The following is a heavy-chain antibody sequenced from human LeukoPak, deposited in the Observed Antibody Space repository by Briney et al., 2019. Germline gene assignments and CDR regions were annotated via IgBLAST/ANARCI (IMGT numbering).Heavy chain of an antibody. J-gene: IGHJ4*02. Sequence: PSETLSLTCTVSGGSINSSSSYWGWIRQPPGKGLEWIGSIYYSGNTYYNASLKSQVSISIDTSKNQFSLRLTSVTAADTAVYYCARQTGSGLFILPGGQGTLVTVSS. CDR1: GGSINSSSSY. D-gene: IGHD3/OR15-3a*01. CDR2: IYYSGNT. V-gene: IGHV4-39*01. CDR3: ARQTGSGLFILP.